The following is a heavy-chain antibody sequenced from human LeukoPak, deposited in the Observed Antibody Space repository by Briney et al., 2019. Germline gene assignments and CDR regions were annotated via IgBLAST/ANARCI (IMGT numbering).Heavy chain of an antibody. CDR3: ASPERDSSGWNWFDP. J-gene: IGHJ5*02. CDR1: GFTFSSYS. V-gene: IGHV3-48*04. CDR2: ISSSSSTI. D-gene: IGHD6-19*01. Sequence: PGGSLRLSCAASGFTFSSYSMNWVRQAPGKGLEWVSCISSSSSTIYYADSVKGRFTISRDNAKNSLYLQMNSLRAEDTAVYYCASPERDSSGWNWFDPWGQGTLVTVSS.